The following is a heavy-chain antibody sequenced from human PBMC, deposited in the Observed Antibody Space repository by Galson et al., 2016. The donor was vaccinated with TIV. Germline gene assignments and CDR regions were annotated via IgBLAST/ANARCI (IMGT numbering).Heavy chain of an antibody. CDR1: GDTFSNYA. V-gene: IGHV1-69*05. Sequence: SCKASGDTFSNYAISWVRQAPGQGLEWMGGIIPIFGTTNYYAQKFQGRVTITTDESSSTAYMELSSLRSEDTAVYYRATGDDSSGYYSLANWGQGTLVTVSS. D-gene: IGHD3-22*01. CDR3: ATGDDSSGYYSLAN. J-gene: IGHJ4*02. CDR2: IIPIFGTT.